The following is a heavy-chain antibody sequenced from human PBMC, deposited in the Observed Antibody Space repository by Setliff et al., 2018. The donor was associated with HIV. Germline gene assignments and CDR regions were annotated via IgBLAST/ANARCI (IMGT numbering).Heavy chain of an antibody. Sequence: PSETLSLTCAVSGGSISSNKWWSWVRQPPGKGLEWIGEIYQSGHTNYSPPLESRVTISVDESKNQFSLKLSSVTAADTAVYYCARNAYDILTGEWYFDYWGQGTLVTVSS. CDR2: IYQSGHT. CDR3: ARNAYDILTGEWYFDY. D-gene: IGHD3-9*01. J-gene: IGHJ4*02. V-gene: IGHV4-4*02. CDR1: GGSISSNKW.